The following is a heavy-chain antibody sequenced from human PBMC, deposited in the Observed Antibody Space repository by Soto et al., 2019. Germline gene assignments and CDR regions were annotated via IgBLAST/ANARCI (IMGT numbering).Heavy chain of an antibody. Sequence: QVQLVEAGGGVVQTGRSLRLSCAASGFTFSSYAMHWVRQATGKGLEWVAVISYDGSNKYYADSVKGRFTISRDNSKNTLYLQMNSLRAEDTAVYYCARFGPGLSIDYWGQGTLVTVSS. D-gene: IGHD3-10*01. CDR3: ARFGPGLSIDY. J-gene: IGHJ4*02. CDR2: ISYDGSNK. CDR1: GFTFSSYA. V-gene: IGHV3-30-3*01.